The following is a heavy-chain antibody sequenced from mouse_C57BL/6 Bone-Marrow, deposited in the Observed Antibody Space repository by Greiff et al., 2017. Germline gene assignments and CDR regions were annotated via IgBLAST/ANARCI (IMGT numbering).Heavy chain of an antibody. CDR3: AGRHRGFAY. CDR1: GYTFTGYW. CDR2: ILPGSGST. Sequence: VQLQQSGAELMKPGASVKLSCKATGYTFTGYWIEWVKQRPGHGLEWIGEILPGSGSTNYNDKFKGKATFTADTYSNTAYMQLSSLTTEDSAIYYCAGRHRGFAYWGQGTLVTVSA. V-gene: IGHV1-9*01. J-gene: IGHJ3*01. D-gene: IGHD3-1*01.